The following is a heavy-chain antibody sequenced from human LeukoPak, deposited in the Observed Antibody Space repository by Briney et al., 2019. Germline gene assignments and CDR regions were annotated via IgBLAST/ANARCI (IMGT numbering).Heavy chain of an antibody. J-gene: IGHJ4*02. CDR2: TNPNSGGT. CDR3: ARARSSWSSLAFDY. D-gene: IGHD6-13*01. CDR1: GYTFTGYY. V-gene: IGHV1-2*06. Sequence: ASVKVSCKASGYTFTGYYMHWVRQAPGQGLEWMGRTNPNSGGTNYAQKFQGRVTMTRDTSISTAYMELSRLRSDDTAVYYCARARSSWSSLAFDYWGQGTLVTVSS.